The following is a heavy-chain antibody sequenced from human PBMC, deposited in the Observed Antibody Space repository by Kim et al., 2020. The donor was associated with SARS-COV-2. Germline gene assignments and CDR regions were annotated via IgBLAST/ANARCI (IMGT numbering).Heavy chain of an antibody. CDR3: ARDPVDYGDPRGLDAFDI. Sequence: ASVKVSCKASGYTFTSYGISWVRQAPGQGLEWMGWISAYNGNTNYAQKLQCRVTMTTDTSTSTAYMELRSLRSDDTAVYYCARDPVDYGDPRGLDAFDIWGQGTMVTVSS. D-gene: IGHD4-17*01. J-gene: IGHJ3*02. CDR2: ISAYNGNT. CDR1: GYTFTSYG. V-gene: IGHV1-18*01.